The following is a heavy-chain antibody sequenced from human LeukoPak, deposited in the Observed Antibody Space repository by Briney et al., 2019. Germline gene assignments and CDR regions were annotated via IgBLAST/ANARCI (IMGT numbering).Heavy chain of an antibody. CDR2: ISYDGNNK. V-gene: IGHV3-30*04. Sequence: GGSLRLSCAASGFTFSSYALHWVRQAPGKGLEWVAVISYDGNNKYYADSVKGRFTISRDNSKNTLYLQMNSLRAEDTAVYYCAPGGNWFDPWGQGTLVTVSS. CDR1: GFTFSSYA. D-gene: IGHD1-14*01. CDR3: APGGNWFDP. J-gene: IGHJ5*02.